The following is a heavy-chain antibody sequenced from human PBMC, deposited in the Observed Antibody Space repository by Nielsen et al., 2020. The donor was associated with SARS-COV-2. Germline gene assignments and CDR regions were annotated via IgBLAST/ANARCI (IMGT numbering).Heavy chain of an antibody. J-gene: IGHJ6*02. D-gene: IGHD3-22*01. CDR3: ARYEYYYDSSGQPATIYGMDV. CDR1: GGTFSSYA. CDR2: IIPILGIA. Sequence: SVKVSCKASGGTFSSYAISWVRQAPGQGLEWMGRIIPILGIANYAQKFQGSVTITADKSTSTAYMELSSLRSEDTAVYYCARYEYYYDSSGQPATIYGMDVWGQGTTVTVSS. V-gene: IGHV1-69*04.